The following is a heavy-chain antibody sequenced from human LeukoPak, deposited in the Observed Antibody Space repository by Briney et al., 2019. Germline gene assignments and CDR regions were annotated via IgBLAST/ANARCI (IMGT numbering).Heavy chain of an antibody. J-gene: IGHJ4*02. CDR2: IEEDGSEK. CDR1: GFTFDNYA. CDR3: ARGYYVSGSYYRSFFDY. D-gene: IGHD3-10*01. Sequence: PGGSLRLSCAASGFTFDNYAMSWVRQAPGKGLEWVANIEEDGSEKYYVDSVKGRFTISRDNAKNSLYLEMNSLRAEDTAVYYCARGYYVSGSYYRSFFDYWGQGALVTVSS. V-gene: IGHV3-7*01.